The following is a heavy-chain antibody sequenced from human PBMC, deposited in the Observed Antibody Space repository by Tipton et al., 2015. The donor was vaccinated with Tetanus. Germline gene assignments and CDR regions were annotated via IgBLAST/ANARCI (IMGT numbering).Heavy chain of an antibody. CDR3: AGDRGVRGGYYYYHGMDV. J-gene: IGHJ6*02. V-gene: IGHV4-61*08. D-gene: IGHD3-10*01. CDR1: GGSLRSGDYQ. Sequence: TLSLTCSVSGGSLRSGDYQWNWIRQPPGKGLEWLAYVSYSGSTNSNYDLKSRITISRDTSKNQFSLKLTSVTAADTAVYYCAGDRGVRGGYYYYHGMDVWGQGTTVTVSS. CDR2: VSYSGST.